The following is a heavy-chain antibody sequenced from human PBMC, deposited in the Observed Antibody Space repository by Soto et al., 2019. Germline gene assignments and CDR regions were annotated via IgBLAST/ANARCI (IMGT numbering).Heavy chain of an antibody. CDR3: ARSGYSYGPNPLLY. CDR1: GDSISSDNW. V-gene: IGHV4-28*01. D-gene: IGHD5-18*01. CDR2: IYYSGST. Sequence: SETLSLTCAVSGDSISSDNWWCWVRQPPGKELEWIGYIYYSGSTYYNPSLKSRVTISVDTSKNQFSLKLSSVTAADTAVYYCARSGYSYGPNPLLYWGQVTLVTVS. J-gene: IGHJ4*02.